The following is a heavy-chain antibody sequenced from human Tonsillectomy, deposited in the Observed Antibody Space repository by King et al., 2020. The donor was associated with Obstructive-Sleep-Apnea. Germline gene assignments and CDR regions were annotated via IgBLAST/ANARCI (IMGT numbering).Heavy chain of an antibody. Sequence: VQLVESGGGLVQPGGSLRLSCAASGFTFSSYWMSWVRQAPGKGLEWVANIKQDGSEKYYVDSVKGRFTISRDNSKNSLYLQMNSLRAEDTVVYYCASSNYYGFFPQGGYFDYWGQGTLVTVSS. CDR2: IKQDGSEK. D-gene: IGHD3-10*01. J-gene: IGHJ4*02. V-gene: IGHV3-7*01. CDR1: GFTFSSYW. CDR3: ASSNYYGFFPQGGYFDY.